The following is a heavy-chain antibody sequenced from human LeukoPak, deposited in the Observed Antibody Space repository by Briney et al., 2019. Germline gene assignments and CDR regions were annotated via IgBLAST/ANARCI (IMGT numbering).Heavy chain of an antibody. D-gene: IGHD3-10*01. CDR3: ARDTGFHNYGSA. J-gene: IGHJ5*02. Sequence: PGGSLRLSCAASGFTFSSFWMSWVRQAPGKGLEWVANIALDGSAKFYQDSVKGRFTISRDNAKNSLYLQMNSLRAEDTAVYYCARDTGFHNYGSAWGQGTLVTVSS. CDR2: IALDGSAK. CDR1: GFTFSSFW. V-gene: IGHV3-7*01.